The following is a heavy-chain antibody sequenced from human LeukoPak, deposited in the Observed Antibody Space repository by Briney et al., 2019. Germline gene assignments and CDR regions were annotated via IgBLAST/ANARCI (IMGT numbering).Heavy chain of an antibody. J-gene: IGHJ4*02. Sequence: GGSLRLSCAASGFNFRDHWMDWVRQAPGKGLEWVGHIKTDGSETHYLDSLRGRFSISRDNTNNALYLQMNSLRVEDTAVYYRVKNNGWFHLAQWGQGTLVTVSS. D-gene: IGHD6-19*01. CDR3: VKNNGWFHLAQ. CDR2: IKTDGSET. CDR1: GFNFRDHW. V-gene: IGHV3-7*03.